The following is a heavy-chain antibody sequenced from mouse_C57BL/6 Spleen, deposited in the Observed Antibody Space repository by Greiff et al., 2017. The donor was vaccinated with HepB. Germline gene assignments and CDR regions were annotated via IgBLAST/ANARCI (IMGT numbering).Heavy chain of an antibody. V-gene: IGHV5-9-1*02. CDR3: TREGDYDPWFAY. D-gene: IGHD2-4*01. J-gene: IGHJ3*01. CDR2: ISSGGDYI. Sequence: EVKVVESGEGLVKPGGSLKLSCAASGFTFSSYAMSWVRQTPEKRLEWVAYISSGGDYIYYADTVKGRFTISRDNARNTLYLQMSSLKSEDTAMYYCTREGDYDPWFAYWGQGTLVTVSA. CDR1: GFTFSSYA.